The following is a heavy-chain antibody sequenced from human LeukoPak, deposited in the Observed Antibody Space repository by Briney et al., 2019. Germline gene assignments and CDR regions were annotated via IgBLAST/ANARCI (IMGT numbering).Heavy chain of an antibody. V-gene: IGHV4-30-4*08. Sequence: SQTLSLTCTVSGGPISSGDYYWSWIRQPPGKGLEWIGYIYYSGSTYYNPSLKSRVTISVDTSKNQFSLKLSSVTAADTAVYYCARVYYGSGSHDYWGQGTLVTVSS. D-gene: IGHD3-10*01. CDR1: GGPISSGDYY. CDR3: ARVYYGSGSHDY. J-gene: IGHJ4*02. CDR2: IYYSGST.